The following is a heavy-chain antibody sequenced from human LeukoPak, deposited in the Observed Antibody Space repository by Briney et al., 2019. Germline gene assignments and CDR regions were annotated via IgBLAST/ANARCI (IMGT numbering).Heavy chain of an antibody. Sequence: ASVKVSCKASGYTFTTYAMHWVRQAPGQRLEWMGWINAGNGNTKYSQKFQGRVTLTRDTSASTAYMELSSLTSEDTAVYYCARDTGDHDAFDIWGQGTMVTVSS. CDR3: ARDTGDHDAFDI. V-gene: IGHV1-3*01. D-gene: IGHD7-27*01. CDR1: GYTFTTYA. CDR2: INAGNGNT. J-gene: IGHJ3*02.